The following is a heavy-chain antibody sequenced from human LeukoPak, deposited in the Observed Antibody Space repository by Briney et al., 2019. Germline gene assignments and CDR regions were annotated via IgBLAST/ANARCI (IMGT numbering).Heavy chain of an antibody. CDR1: GFTFTKYA. CDR2: INVNGDTT. CDR3: VASFDD. Sequence: PGGSLRLSCAASGFTFTKYALNWVRQAPGKGLEWVSTINVNGDTTYYADSVRGRFIVSRDNSKNTLYLEMNSLRVEDTVIYYCVASFDDWGQGSLVTVSS. J-gene: IGHJ4*02. V-gene: IGHV3-23*01.